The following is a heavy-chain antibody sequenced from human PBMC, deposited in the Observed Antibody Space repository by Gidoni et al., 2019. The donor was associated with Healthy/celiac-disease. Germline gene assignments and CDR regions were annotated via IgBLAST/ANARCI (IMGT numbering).Heavy chain of an antibody. Sequence: QVQLQQWGAGLLTPSETLSLTCAVYGGSFSGYYWSWIRQPPGKGLEWIGEINHSGSTNYNPSLKSRVTISVDTSKNQFSLKLSSVTAADTAVYYCARMYYDFWSGYRAIFDYWGQGTLVTVSS. CDR1: GGSFSGYY. D-gene: IGHD3-3*01. CDR2: INHSGST. V-gene: IGHV4-34*01. CDR3: ARMYYDFWSGYRAIFDY. J-gene: IGHJ4*02.